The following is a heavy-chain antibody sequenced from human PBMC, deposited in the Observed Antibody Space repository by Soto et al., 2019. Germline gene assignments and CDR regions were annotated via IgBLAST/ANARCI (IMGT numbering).Heavy chain of an antibody. D-gene: IGHD2-21*01. Sequence: QVQLLQSGAEVKKPGASVKVSCAASGYIFTDYAIHWVRQGPGHRLEWMSWINTGSGNTRYSQRFQGRVTISRDTSATTAYMELSSLTSADTAVYYCARSPKVVLGANDYWGQGTLVTVSS. CDR2: INTGSGNT. CDR3: ARSPKVVLGANDY. J-gene: IGHJ4*02. CDR1: GYIFTDYA. V-gene: IGHV1-3*04.